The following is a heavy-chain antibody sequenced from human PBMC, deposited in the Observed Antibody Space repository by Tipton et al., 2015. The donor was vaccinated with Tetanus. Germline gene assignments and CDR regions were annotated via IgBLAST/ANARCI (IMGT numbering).Heavy chain of an antibody. J-gene: IGHJ3*01. D-gene: IGHD2-21*01. CDR3: ARRSHIGAPV. V-gene: IGHV4-39*01. CDR1: GGSFSSSNDY. CDR2: IYYGGST. Sequence: TLFLTCTVSGGSFSSSNDYWAWIRQPPGKGLEWVGSIYYGGSTYFNPSLRSRGTISIDTSRNRFSLQLSSVTAADTALYFCARRSHIGAPVWGQGTLVTVAS.